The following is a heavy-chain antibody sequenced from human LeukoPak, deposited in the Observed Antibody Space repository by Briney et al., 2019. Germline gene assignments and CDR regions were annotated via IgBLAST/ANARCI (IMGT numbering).Heavy chain of an antibody. Sequence: GGSLRLSCAASGFSFDDYAMYWVRQAPGKGLEWVSGISYNSGDIGYADSVKGRFTISRDNAKNSLYLHMTSLRPEDTALYYCARVEADYGDYYPWDYWGQGTLVTVSS. CDR2: ISYNSGDI. J-gene: IGHJ4*02. CDR1: GFSFDDYA. V-gene: IGHV3-9*01. CDR3: ARVEADYGDYYPWDY. D-gene: IGHD4-17*01.